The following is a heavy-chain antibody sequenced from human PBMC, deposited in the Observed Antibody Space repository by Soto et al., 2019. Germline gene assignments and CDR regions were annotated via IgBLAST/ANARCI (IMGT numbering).Heavy chain of an antibody. D-gene: IGHD2-8*02. Sequence: EVQLLESGGGLVQPGGSLRLSCAASGFTFSSYGMSWVRQAPGKWLEWVSAIRSGGGSTYYADSVKGRFTISRDNSKNTLYLQMNSLRAEDTAIYYCAKVTGLVDPFDYWGQGTLVTVSS. CDR3: AKVTGLVDPFDY. CDR2: IRSGGGST. V-gene: IGHV3-23*01. J-gene: IGHJ4*02. CDR1: GFTFSSYG.